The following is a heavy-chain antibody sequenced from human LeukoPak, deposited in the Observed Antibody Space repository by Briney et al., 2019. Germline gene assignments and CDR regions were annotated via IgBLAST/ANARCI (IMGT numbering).Heavy chain of an antibody. CDR3: AAGGDEENLYYFDY. Sequence: TSVKVCCKASGFTFTSSAVQWGRQARGQRLEWIGWIVVGSGNTDYAQKFQERVTITRDMSTSTAYMELSSLRSEDTAVYYCAAGGDEENLYYFDYWGQGTLVTVSS. CDR2: IVVGSGNT. CDR1: GFTFTSSA. J-gene: IGHJ4*02. V-gene: IGHV1-58*01. D-gene: IGHD3-16*01.